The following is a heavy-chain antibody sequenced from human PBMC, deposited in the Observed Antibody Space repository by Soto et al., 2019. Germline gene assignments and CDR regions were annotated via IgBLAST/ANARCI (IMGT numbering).Heavy chain of an antibody. CDR1: GYTFTSYY. Sequence: AXVKVSCKASGYTFTSYYTHWVRQAPGQWLEWMGIINPSGGSTSYAQKFQGRVTMTRDTSTSTVYMELSSLRSEDTAVYYCARDRRGYDPFDYWGQGTLVTVSS. CDR3: ARDRRGYDPFDY. J-gene: IGHJ4*02. CDR2: INPSGGST. D-gene: IGHD5-12*01. V-gene: IGHV1-46*01.